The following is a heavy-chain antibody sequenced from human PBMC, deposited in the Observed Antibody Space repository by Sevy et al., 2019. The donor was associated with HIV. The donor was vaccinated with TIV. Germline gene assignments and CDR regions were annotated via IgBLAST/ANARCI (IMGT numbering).Heavy chain of an antibody. CDR3: AKDIGVLVGDAFDI. Sequence: GGSLRLSCTASGFTFSNYAMNWVRQAPGKGLEWVSGISGSGSGSGTYYADSVKGRFTVSRDNSKNTLYLQMNSLRAEDTAVYYCAKDIGVLVGDAFDIWGQGTMVTVSS. CDR1: GFTFSNYA. D-gene: IGHD2-8*01. V-gene: IGHV3-23*01. CDR2: ISGSGSGSGT. J-gene: IGHJ3*02.